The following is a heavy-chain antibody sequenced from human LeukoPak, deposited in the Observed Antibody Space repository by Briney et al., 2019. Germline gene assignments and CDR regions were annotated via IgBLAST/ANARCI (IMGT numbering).Heavy chain of an antibody. Sequence: SVTLSLTCAVYGGSFSGYYWSWIRQPPGKGLEWIGEINHSGSTNYNPSLKSRVTISVDTSKNQFSLKLSSVTAADTAVYYCATSSGFYYYYGMDVWGQGTTVTVSS. CDR3: ATSSGFYYYYGMDV. CDR2: INHSGST. D-gene: IGHD3-3*01. CDR1: GGSFSGYY. J-gene: IGHJ6*02. V-gene: IGHV4-34*01.